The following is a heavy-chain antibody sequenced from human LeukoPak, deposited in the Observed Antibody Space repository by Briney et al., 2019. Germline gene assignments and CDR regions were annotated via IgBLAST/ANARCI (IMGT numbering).Heavy chain of an antibody. V-gene: IGHV1-46*01. CDR1: GYTFTSYY. D-gene: IGHD4-17*01. CDR3: ARDYGDDRQPLDY. J-gene: IGHJ4*02. Sequence: ASVKVSCKASGYTFTSYYMHWVRQAPGQGLEWMGIINPSGGSTSYAQKFQGRVTMTRDMSTSTVYMELSSLRSEDTAVYHCARDYGDDRQPLDYWGQGTLVTVSS. CDR2: INPSGGST.